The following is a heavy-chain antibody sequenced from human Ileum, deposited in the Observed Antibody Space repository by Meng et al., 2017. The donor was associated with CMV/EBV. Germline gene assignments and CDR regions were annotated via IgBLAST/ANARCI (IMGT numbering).Heavy chain of an antibody. J-gene: IGHJ4*02. D-gene: IGHD5-24*01. Sequence: KTSGSSFITYGINWVRQAPGQRLEWMGWINTNTGNPTYAQDFTGRFVFSLDTSVSTTYLQINSLRTEDSAVYYCTRGDGDHSSKFDYWGQGTLVTVSS. CDR1: GSSFITYG. CDR3: TRGDGDHSSKFDY. CDR2: INTNTGNP. V-gene: IGHV7-4-1*02.